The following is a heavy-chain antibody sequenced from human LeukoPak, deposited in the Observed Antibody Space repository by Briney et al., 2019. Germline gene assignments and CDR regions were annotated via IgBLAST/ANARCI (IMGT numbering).Heavy chain of an antibody. CDR3: ARVGSRGYYFDY. CDR1: GFTFSDYY. V-gene: IGHV3-11*06. D-gene: IGHD1-26*01. Sequence: GGSLRLSCAASGFTFSDYYMSWIRQAPGKGLEWVPHISGRSTYTNYADSVKGRFTISRDNANNSLYLQMTSLTAEDTAVFYCARVGSRGYYFDYWGQGTLVSVSS. J-gene: IGHJ4*02. CDR2: ISGRSTYT.